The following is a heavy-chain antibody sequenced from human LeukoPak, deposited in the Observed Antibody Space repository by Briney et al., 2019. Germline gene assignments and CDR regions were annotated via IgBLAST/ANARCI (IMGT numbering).Heavy chain of an antibody. CDR2: INHSGST. CDR3: ARGYSTGWYGGFDF. J-gene: IGHJ4*02. V-gene: IGHV4-34*01. CDR1: GGSFSGYY. D-gene: IGHD6-19*01. Sequence: SETLSLTCAVYGGSFSGYYWSWIRQPPGKGLEWIGEINHSGSTTYNPSLKSRVTISVDTSRNQFSLKLSSVTAADRAVYYCARGYSTGWYGGFDFWGQGTLVTVSS.